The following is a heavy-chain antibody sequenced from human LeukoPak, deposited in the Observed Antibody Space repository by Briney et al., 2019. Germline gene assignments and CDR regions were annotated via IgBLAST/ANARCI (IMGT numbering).Heavy chain of an antibody. CDR3: ARELREPPSADHMTSVF. J-gene: IGHJ4*02. V-gene: IGHV1-2*02. CDR2: INPKSGAT. CDR1: GYLFTDFY. D-gene: IGHD1-14*01. Sequence: ASVKVSCKASGYLFTDFYLQWIRQAPGQGLEWMGWINPKSGATRYAPQYQGRVALTSDTSRTTAYMELTRLASDDTAVYYCARELREPPSADHMTSVFWGQGSLVSVSS.